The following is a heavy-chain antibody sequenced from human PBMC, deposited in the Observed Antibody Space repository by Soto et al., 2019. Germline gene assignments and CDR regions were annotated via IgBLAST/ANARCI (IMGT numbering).Heavy chain of an antibody. CDR1: GGSFSGYY. J-gene: IGHJ4*02. V-gene: IGHV4-34*01. CDR2: IGHSGST. Sequence: QVQLQPWGAGLLKPSETLSVTCAVYGGSFSGYYWSWIRQPPGKGLEWIGEIGHSGSTIYNPSLESRVTISADSSNNQFSLKLNSVTAADTAVYYCARHGGYYFDYWGQGAPVTVSS. CDR3: ARHGGYYFDY.